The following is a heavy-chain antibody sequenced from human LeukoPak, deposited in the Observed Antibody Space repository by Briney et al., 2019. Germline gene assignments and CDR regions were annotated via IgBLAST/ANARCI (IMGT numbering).Heavy chain of an antibody. CDR2: IYHSGST. D-gene: IGHD6-6*01. Sequence: SETLSLTCAVYGGSFSGYYWGWIRQPPGKGLEWIGSIYHSGSTYYNPSLKSRVTISVDTSKNQFSLKLSSVTAADTAVYYCARSISRYSSSSGLDYWGQGTLVTVSS. CDR3: ARSISRYSSSSGLDY. V-gene: IGHV4-38-2*01. J-gene: IGHJ4*02. CDR1: GGSFSGYY.